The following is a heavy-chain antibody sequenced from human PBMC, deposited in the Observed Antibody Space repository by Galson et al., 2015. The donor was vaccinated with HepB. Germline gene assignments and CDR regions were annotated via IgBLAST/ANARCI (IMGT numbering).Heavy chain of an antibody. V-gene: IGHV7-4-1*02. Sequence: SVKVSCKASGYTFTSYGISWLRQAPGQGLEWMGWINTNTGNPTYAQGFTGRFVFSLDTSVSTAYLQISSLKAEDTAVYYCARGLISGELGYWGQGTLVTVSS. CDR1: GYTFTSYG. D-gene: IGHD3-16*01. J-gene: IGHJ4*02. CDR2: INTNTGNP. CDR3: ARGLISGELGY.